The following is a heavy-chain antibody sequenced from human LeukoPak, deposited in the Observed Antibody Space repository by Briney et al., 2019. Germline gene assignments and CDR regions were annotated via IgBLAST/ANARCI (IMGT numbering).Heavy chain of an antibody. CDR2: IYPDDSDT. CDR1: GYSFTSYW. Sequence: GESPKISCKGSGYSFTSYWIAWVRQMPGKGLEWMGIIYPDDSDTRYSPSFQGQVTITADKSISTAYLQWSSLKASDNAMYYCARQRRSSGWPNDYWGQGTLVTVSS. V-gene: IGHV5-51*01. J-gene: IGHJ4*02. D-gene: IGHD6-19*01. CDR3: ARQRRSSGWPNDY.